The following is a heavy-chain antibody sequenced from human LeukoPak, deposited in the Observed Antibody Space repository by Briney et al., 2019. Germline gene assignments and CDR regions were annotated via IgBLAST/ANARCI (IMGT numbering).Heavy chain of an antibody. Sequence: ASVKVSCKASGYTFTGYYMHWVRQAPGQGLEWMGWINPSSGGTNYAQKFQGRVTMTRDTSISTAHMELSRLRSDDTAVYYCARGKKDWSGLVYYYMDVWGKGTTVTVSS. V-gene: IGHV1-2*02. CDR3: ARGKKDWSGLVYYYMDV. CDR2: INPSSGGT. CDR1: GYTFTGYY. J-gene: IGHJ6*03. D-gene: IGHD3-3*01.